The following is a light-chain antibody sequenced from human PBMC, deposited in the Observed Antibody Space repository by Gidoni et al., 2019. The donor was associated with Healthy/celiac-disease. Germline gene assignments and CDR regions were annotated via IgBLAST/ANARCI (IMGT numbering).Light chain of an antibody. Sequence: QSVLTHPPSVSGAPGHRVTLSCTGSISNIGAGYDVHWYQQLPGTAPKLLIYGNSNRPSGVPDRFSGAKSGTSASLAITGLQAEDEADYYCQSYDSSLSGWVFGGGTKLTVL. J-gene: IGLJ3*02. CDR1: ISNIGAGYD. CDR2: GNS. CDR3: QSYDSSLSGWV. V-gene: IGLV1-40*01.